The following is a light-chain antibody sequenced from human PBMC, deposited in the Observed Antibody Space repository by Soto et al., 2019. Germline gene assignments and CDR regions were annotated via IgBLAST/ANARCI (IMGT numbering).Light chain of an antibody. Sequence: QSVLTQPPSVSGAPGQRVTISCTGSSSNIGANYDVHWYQHRPGTAPKLLIFGNNNRPSGVPDRFSGSKSGTSASLAITGLQAEDEGDYYCQSYDNGLSHFVAFGEGTKLTVL. CDR2: GNN. CDR1: SSNIGANYD. J-gene: IGLJ2*01. V-gene: IGLV1-40*01. CDR3: QSYDNGLSHFVA.